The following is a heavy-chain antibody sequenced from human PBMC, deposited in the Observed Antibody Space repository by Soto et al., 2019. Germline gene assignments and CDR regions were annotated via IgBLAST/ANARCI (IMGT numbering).Heavy chain of an antibody. D-gene: IGHD6-13*01. CDR2: IWYDGSNK. J-gene: IGHJ1*01. V-gene: IGHV3-30*02. CDR3: AKDRPSSSSWYTLAEYFQH. CDR1: GFTFSSYG. Sequence: GGSLRLSCAASGFTFSSYGMHWVRQAPGKGLEWVAVIWYDGSNKYYADSVKGRFTISRDNSKNTLYLQMNSLRAEDTAVYYCAKDRPSSSSWYTLAEYFQHWGQGTLVTVSS.